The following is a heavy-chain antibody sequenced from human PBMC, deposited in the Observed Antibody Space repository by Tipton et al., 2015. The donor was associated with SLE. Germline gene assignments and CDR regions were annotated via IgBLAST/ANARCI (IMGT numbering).Heavy chain of an antibody. CDR3: ARDPSPEDPFDY. D-gene: IGHD2-2*01. CDR2: IYYSGST. Sequence: TLSLTCTVSGGSISNSRYYWSWIRQPPGKGLEWIGYIYYSGSTNYNPSLKSRVTISVDTSKNQFSLKLSSVTAADTAVYYCARDPSPEDPFDYWGQGTLVTVSS. CDR1: GGSISNSRYY. J-gene: IGHJ4*02. V-gene: IGHV4-61*01.